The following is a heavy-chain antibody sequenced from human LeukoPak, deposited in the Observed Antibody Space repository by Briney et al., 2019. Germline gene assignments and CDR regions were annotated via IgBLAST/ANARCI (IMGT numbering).Heavy chain of an antibody. D-gene: IGHD2-2*02. V-gene: IGHV3-33*01. CDR3: ARLGPHCSSTSCYTSVDY. Sequence: GRSLRLSCAASGFTFRSYGMHWVRQAPGKGLEWVAVIWYDGSNKYYADSVKGRFTISRDNSKNTLYLQMNSLRAEDTAVYYCARLGPHCSSTSCYTSVDYWGQGTLVTVSS. CDR1: GFTFRSYG. CDR2: IWYDGSNK. J-gene: IGHJ4*02.